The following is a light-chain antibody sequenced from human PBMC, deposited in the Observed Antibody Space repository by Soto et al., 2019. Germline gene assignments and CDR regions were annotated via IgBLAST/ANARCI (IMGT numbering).Light chain of an antibody. Sequence: EIVLTQSPGTLSLTTGERATLSCRASQSCSSSYLAWYQQKPGQAPRLLIYGASSRATGIPDRFSGSGSGTDFTLTISRLEPEDFAVYYCQQYGSSPPWTFGQGTKVDIK. CDR3: QQYGSSPPWT. V-gene: IGKV3-20*01. CDR2: GAS. J-gene: IGKJ1*01. CDR1: QSCSSSY.